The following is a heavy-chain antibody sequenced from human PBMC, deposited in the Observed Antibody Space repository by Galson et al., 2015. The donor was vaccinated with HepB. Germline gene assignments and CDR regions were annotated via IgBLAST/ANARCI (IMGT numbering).Heavy chain of an antibody. J-gene: IGHJ6*02. CDR3: ASQTYYYSGMDV. Sequence: ETLSLTCTVSGGSISSSFWSWVRQPPGKGLEWIGYIYYSGSTSYNPSLKSRVTISVDTSKNQFSLNLSSVTAADTAVYYCASQTYYYSGMDVWGPGTTVTVSS. CDR2: IYYSGST. V-gene: IGHV4-59*01. CDR1: GGSISSSF.